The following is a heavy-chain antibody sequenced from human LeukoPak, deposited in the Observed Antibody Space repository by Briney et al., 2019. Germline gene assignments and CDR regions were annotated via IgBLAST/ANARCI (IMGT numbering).Heavy chain of an antibody. CDR3: ARDVAARPRWFAP. Sequence: PGGSLRLSCAASGFTFSSYSMNWVRQAPAKGLAGVAYIRYDGSDKYYSDPVTGRFTISRDNAKNSLYLQMNSLRAEDTAVYCCARDVAARPRWFAPWGQGTRVTVSS. CDR1: GFTFSSYS. CDR2: IRYDGSDK. D-gene: IGHD6-6*01. J-gene: IGHJ5*02. V-gene: IGHV3-30*02.